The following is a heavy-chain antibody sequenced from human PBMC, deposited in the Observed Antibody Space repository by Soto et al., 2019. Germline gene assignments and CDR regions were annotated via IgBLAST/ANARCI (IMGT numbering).Heavy chain of an antibody. Sequence: QVQVAQSANEVKKPGASVRVSCKAAGYTFIRYGIAWVRQAPGQGLEWMGWISPYNDYTVYAQKFQGRVSMTADTSTISVYMNLRGLKSDDTAVYYCARGGYYDNSWGKLSHYGLDVWGQGTSVSVSS. CDR3: ARGGYYDNSWGKLSHYGLDV. CDR2: ISPYNDYT. J-gene: IGHJ6*02. V-gene: IGHV1-18*01. CDR1: GYTFIRYG. D-gene: IGHD3-16*01.